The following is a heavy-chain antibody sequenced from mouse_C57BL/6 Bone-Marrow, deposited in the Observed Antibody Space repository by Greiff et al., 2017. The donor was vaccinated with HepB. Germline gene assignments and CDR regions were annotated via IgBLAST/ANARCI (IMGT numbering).Heavy chain of an antibody. CDR2: IWGVGST. D-gene: IGHD1-1*01. Sequence: VKLMESGPGLVAPSQSLSITCTVSGFSLTSYGVDWVRQSPGKGLEWLGVIWGVGSTNYNSALKSRLSISKDNSKSQVFLKMNSLQTDDTAMYYCAREYYGRGGAMDYWGQGTTLTVSS. J-gene: IGHJ4*01. CDR1: GFSLTSYG. CDR3: AREYYGRGGAMDY. V-gene: IGHV2-6*01.